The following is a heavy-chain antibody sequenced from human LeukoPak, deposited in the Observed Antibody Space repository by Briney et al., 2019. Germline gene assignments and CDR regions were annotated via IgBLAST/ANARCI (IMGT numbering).Heavy chain of an antibody. V-gene: IGHV4-4*09. J-gene: IGHJ6*03. CDR2: IYTSGST. CDR1: GGSISSHY. Sequence: SETLSLTCAVSGGSISSHYWSWIRQPPGKGLEWIGYIYTSGSTNYNPSLKSRVTISVDTSKNQFSLKLSSVTAADTAVYYCARVGCSSTSCYWAYYYYMDVWGKGTTVTVSS. CDR3: ARVGCSSTSCYWAYYYYMDV. D-gene: IGHD2-2*01.